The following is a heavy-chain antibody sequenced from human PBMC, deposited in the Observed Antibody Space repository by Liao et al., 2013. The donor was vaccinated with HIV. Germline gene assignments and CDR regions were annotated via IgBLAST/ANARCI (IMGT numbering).Heavy chain of an antibody. D-gene: IGHD3-22*01. J-gene: IGHJ3*02. CDR1: GGSFSVYY. Sequence: QVQLQQWGAGLLKPSETLSLTCDVYGGSFSVYYWSWIRQPPGKGLEWIAEINHSGSTNYNPSLKSRVTISVDTSKNQFSLKLSSVNAADTAVYYCARTEYYYDTSGYSTRAFDIWGQGTMVTVSS. V-gene: IGHV4-34*01. CDR2: INHSGST. CDR3: ARTEYYYDTSGYSTRAFDI.